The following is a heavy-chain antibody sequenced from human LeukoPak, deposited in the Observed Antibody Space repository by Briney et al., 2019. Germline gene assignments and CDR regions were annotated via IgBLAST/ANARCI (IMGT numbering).Heavy chain of an antibody. CDR1: GFTFSSYE. D-gene: IGHD4-17*01. J-gene: IGHJ4*02. CDR3: ARAFYGDLDY. V-gene: IGHV3-48*03. CDR2: ISSGGSTV. Sequence: PGGSLRLSCVASGFTFSSYEINWVRQAPGKGLEWVSYISSGGSTVYYADSVKGRFTISRDNAKNSLYLQMSSLRAEDTAVYYCARAFYGDLDYWGQGTLVTVSS.